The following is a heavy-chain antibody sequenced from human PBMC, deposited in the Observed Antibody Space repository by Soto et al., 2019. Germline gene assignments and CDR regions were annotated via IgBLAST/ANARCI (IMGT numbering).Heavy chain of an antibody. CDR3: ASPTREWLPPARDYYYGMDV. CDR1: GGTFSSYA. D-gene: IGHD3-3*01. CDR2: IIPIFGTA. J-gene: IGHJ6*02. V-gene: IGHV1-69*06. Sequence: QVQLVQSGAEVKKPGSSVKVSCKASGGTFSSYAISWVRQAPGQGLEWMGGIIPIFGTANYAQKFQGRVTITVDKSTSKAYPELSSLRYEDTAVYYCASPTREWLPPARDYYYGMDVWGQGTTVTVSS.